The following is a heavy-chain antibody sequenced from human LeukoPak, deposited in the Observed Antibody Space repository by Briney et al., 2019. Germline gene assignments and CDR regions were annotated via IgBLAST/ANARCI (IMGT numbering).Heavy chain of an antibody. CDR1: GGSISSSSYY. CDR3: ASTPKPPYSSSWYPFDY. D-gene: IGHD6-13*01. Sequence: SETLSLTCTVSGGSISSSSYYWGWIRQPPGKGLEWIGSIYYSGGTYYNPSLKSRVTISVDTSKNQFSLKLSSVTAADTAVYYCASTPKPPYSSSWYPFDYWGQGTLVTVSS. V-gene: IGHV4-39*01. J-gene: IGHJ4*02. CDR2: IYYSGGT.